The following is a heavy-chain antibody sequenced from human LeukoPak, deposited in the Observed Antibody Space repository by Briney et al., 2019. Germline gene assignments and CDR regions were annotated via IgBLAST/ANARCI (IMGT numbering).Heavy chain of an antibody. CDR2: IFYSGST. Sequence: SETLSLTCTVSGGPISSSSYYWGWIRQPPGKGLEWIGSIFYSGSTYYNPSLKSRVTISVEQSKNQFSLRLSSVTAADTAVYSCARYYRPAYYFDYWGQGTLVTVSS. CDR3: ARYYRPAYYFDY. CDR1: GGPISSSSYY. V-gene: IGHV4-39*07. D-gene: IGHD2/OR15-2a*01. J-gene: IGHJ4*02.